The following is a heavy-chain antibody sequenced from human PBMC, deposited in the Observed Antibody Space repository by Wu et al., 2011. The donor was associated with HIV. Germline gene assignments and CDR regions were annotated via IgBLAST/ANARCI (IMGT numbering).Heavy chain of an antibody. CDR3: ARDLGGDEDY. V-gene: IGHV1-69*06. CDR1: GGTFSSHA. CDR2: IIPMFGTP. Sequence: QVQLVQSGAEVKKPGSSAKVSCKASGGTFSSHAINWVRQAPGQGLEWMGRIIPMFGTPNYARKFQGRVTITADKSTSTAYMELSSLTSEDTAVYYCARDLGGDEDYWGQGTLVTVSA. J-gene: IGHJ4*02. D-gene: IGHD2-21*01.